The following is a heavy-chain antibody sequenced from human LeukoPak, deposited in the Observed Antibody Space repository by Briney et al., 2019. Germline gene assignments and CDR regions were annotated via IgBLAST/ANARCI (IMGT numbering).Heavy chain of an antibody. CDR2: IYHSGST. CDR3: ARILTGDNNWFDP. Sequence: SETLSLTCTVSGYSISSGYYWGWIRQPPGKGPEWIGSIYHSGSTYYNPSLKSRVTISVDTSKNQFSLKLSSVTAADTAVYYCARILTGDNNWFDPWGQGTLVTVSS. D-gene: IGHD3-9*01. J-gene: IGHJ5*02. V-gene: IGHV4-38-2*02. CDR1: GYSISSGYY.